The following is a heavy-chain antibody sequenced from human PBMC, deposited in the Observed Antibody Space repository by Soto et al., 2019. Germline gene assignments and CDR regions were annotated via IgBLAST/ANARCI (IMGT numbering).Heavy chain of an antibody. CDR3: ARFEKGDRRGWYFDL. J-gene: IGHJ2*01. CDR2: ISYDGSNT. V-gene: IGHV3-30-3*01. Sequence: QVQLVESGGGVVQPGRSLRLSCAASGFTFSSYAMHWVRQAPGKGLEWVAVISYDGSNTYYADSVKGRFTISRDNSKNTLYLQMNSLRAEDTAVYYCARFEKGDRRGWYFDLGGRGTLVTVSS. CDR1: GFTFSSYA. D-gene: IGHD3-16*01.